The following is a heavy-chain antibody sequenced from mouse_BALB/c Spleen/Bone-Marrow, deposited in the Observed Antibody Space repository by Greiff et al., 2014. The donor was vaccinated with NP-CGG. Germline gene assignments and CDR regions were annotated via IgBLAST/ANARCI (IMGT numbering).Heavy chain of an antibody. CDR1: GFTFSSFG. D-gene: IGHD1-2*01. J-gene: IGHJ4*01. Sequence: DVMLVESGGGLVQPGGSRKLSCAASGFTFSSFGMHWVRQAPEKGLEWVAYISGGSSTIYYADTVKGRFTISRDNPKNTLFLQMTRLRSEDTAMYYCARGVYGYVKYAMDYWGQGTPVTVSS. CDR3: ARGVYGYVKYAMDY. CDR2: ISGGSSTI. V-gene: IGHV5-17*02.